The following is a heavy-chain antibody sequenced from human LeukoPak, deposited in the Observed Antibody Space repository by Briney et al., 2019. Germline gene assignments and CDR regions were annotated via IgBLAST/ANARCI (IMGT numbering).Heavy chain of an antibody. CDR3: AREVGATNY. V-gene: IGHV4-39*07. D-gene: IGHD1-26*01. CDR2: IYYSGST. Sequence: SETLSLTCTVSGGSISSSSYSWGWIRQPPGKGLEWIGSIYYSGSTYYNPSLKSRVTISVDTSKNQFSLKLSSVTAADTAVYYCAREVGATNYWGQGTLVTVSS. J-gene: IGHJ4*02. CDR1: GGSISSSSYS.